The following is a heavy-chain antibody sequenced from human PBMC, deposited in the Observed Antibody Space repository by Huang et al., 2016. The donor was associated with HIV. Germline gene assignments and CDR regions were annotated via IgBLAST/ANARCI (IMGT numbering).Heavy chain of an antibody. Sequence: QVQLVQSGAEMKKSGSSVKVSCKASGGTVSSFSFTWVRQAPGHGLEWMGGNIPLQDTKDLEQKFRGRVTLTADEATNTAFMELSGLTSQDTAVYYCARGVGNSNRGFDIWGQGTLVTVS. CDR2: NIPLQDTK. D-gene: IGHD5-18*01. CDR1: GGTVSSFS. CDR3: ARGVGNSNRGFDI. V-gene: IGHV1-69*13. J-gene: IGHJ4*02.